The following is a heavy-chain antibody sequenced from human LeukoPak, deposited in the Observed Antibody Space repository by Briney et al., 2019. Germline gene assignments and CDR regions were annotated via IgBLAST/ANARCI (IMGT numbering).Heavy chain of an antibody. CDR1: GFNFSIYT. D-gene: IGHD2-15*01. Sequence: GGSVRLPCAGSGFNFSIYTMTWVRQAPGKGLEWVSSISVRRSYLYYADSVRGRFTISRDNAQTSVFLQLNSLRAEDTAVYYCARSDCSAPTCSTYYSHGLDVWGQGTALTVSS. J-gene: IGHJ6*02. CDR2: ISVRRSYL. CDR3: ARSDCSAPTCSTYYSHGLDV. V-gene: IGHV3-21*01.